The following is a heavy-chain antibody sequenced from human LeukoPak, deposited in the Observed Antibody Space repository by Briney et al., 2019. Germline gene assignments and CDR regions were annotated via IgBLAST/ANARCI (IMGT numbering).Heavy chain of an antibody. CDR3: AREGDSGSYFPPWFDP. CDR1: GFTFSSYG. V-gene: IGHV3-30*02. J-gene: IGHJ5*02. CDR2: IRYDGSNK. Sequence: GGSLRLSCAASGFTFSSYGMHWVRQAPGKGLEWVAFIRYDGSNKYYADSVKGRFTISRDNAKNSLYLQMNSLRAEDTAVYYCAREGDSGSYFPPWFDPWGQGTLVTVSS. D-gene: IGHD1-26*01.